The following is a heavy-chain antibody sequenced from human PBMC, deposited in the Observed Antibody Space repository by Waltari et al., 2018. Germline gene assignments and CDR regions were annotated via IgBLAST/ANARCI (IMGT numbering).Heavy chain of an antibody. CDR3: SGQERLGPGNYWYFHL. D-gene: IGHD1-1*01. Sequence: LQLQEVGPRLVKPSETLAPHCPFAGLSIGSSPSFLAWIRQSPGRGLEWIGSVSFGVSTFYSPSLKSRVTVSADTSKNQVSLNLTSVTAADTAVYFCSGQERLGPGNYWYFHLWGRGTLVTVSS. CDR1: GLSIGSSPSF. V-gene: IGHV4-39*01. CDR2: VSFGVST. J-gene: IGHJ2*01.